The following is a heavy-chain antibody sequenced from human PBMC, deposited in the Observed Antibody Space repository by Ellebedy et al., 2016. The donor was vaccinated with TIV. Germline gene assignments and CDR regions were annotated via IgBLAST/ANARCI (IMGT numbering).Heavy chain of an antibody. CDR1: GFTFTNYG. Sequence: GESLKISCVASGFTFTNYGMSWVRQAPGQGLDWVSYITSTGNYIYYADSVKGRFTVSRDSAKNSLFLEMNSLRAEDTAVYYCARGYCSDYHCYASLDSWGQGTLVTVSS. CDR3: ARGYCSDYHCYASLDS. D-gene: IGHD2-15*01. CDR2: ITSTGNYI. J-gene: IGHJ4*02. V-gene: IGHV3-21*01.